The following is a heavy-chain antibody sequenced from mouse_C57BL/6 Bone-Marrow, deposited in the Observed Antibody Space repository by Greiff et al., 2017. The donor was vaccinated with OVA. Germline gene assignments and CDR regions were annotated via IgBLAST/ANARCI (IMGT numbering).Heavy chain of an antibody. CDR3: AREAGSSHYWYFDV. CDR2: IDPSDSET. D-gene: IGHD1-1*01. CDR1: GYTFTSYW. V-gene: IGHV1-52*01. Sequence: VQLQQPGAELVRPGSSVKLSCKASGYTFTSYWMHWVKQRPIQGLEWIGNIDPSDSETHYNQKFKDKATLTVDKSSSTAYMQLSSLTSEDSAVYYCAREAGSSHYWYFDVWGTGTTVTVSS. J-gene: IGHJ1*03.